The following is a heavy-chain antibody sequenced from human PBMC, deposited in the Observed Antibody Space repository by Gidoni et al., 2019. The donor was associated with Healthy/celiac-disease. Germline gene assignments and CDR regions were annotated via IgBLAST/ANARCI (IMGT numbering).Heavy chain of an antibody. CDR2: ISYDGSNK. D-gene: IGHD5-18*01. CDR3: ARDRWRVDTAMEPGAGYYYYYGMDV. V-gene: IGHV3-30-3*01. J-gene: IGHJ6*02. CDR1: GFTFSSYA. Sequence: QVQLVESGGGVVQPGRSLRLSCAASGFTFSSYAMHWVRQAPGKGRGWVAVISYDGSNKYYADSVKGRFTISRDNSKNTLYLQMNSLRAEDTAVYYCARDRWRVDTAMEPGAGYYYYYGMDVWGQGTTVTVSS.